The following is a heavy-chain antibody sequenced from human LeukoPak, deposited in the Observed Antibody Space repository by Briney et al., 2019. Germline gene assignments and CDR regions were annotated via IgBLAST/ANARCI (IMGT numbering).Heavy chain of an antibody. Sequence: GGSLRLSCAASGFTFSSYAMHWVRQAPGKGLEWVAVISYDGSNKYYADSVKGRFTISRDNSKNTLYLQMNSLRAEDTAVYYCARDGDYYDSSGKGRNSPHFDYWGQGTLVTVSS. CDR2: ISYDGSNK. D-gene: IGHD3-22*01. J-gene: IGHJ4*02. CDR1: GFTFSSYA. V-gene: IGHV3-30*04. CDR3: ARDGDYYDSSGKGRNSPHFDY.